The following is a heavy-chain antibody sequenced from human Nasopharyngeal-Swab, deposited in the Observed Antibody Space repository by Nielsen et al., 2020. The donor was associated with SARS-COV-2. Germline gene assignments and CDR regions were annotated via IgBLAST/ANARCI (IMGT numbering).Heavy chain of an antibody. Sequence: GESLKISCAASGFTFSSYSMNWVRQAPGKGLEWVSSISSSSSYIYYADSVKGRFTISRDNSKNTLYLQMNSLRAEDTAVYYCAKDTYYDSSGYFLFGYAFDIWGQGTMVTVSS. J-gene: IGHJ3*02. CDR2: ISSSSSYI. D-gene: IGHD3-22*01. CDR1: GFTFSSYS. V-gene: IGHV3-21*04. CDR3: AKDTYYDSSGYFLFGYAFDI.